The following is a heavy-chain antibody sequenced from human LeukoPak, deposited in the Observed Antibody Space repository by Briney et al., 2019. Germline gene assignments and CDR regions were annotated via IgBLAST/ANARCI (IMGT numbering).Heavy chain of an antibody. CDR3: ARDWSVPAATYYYYGMDV. Sequence: SVKVTCKGSGGTFISYAISWVRQAPGQGLEWVGLTIPIFGTANYAQKFQGRVTITADKATSTAYMELSSLRSEDTAVYYCARDWSVPAATYYYYGMDVWGKGTTVTVSS. V-gene: IGHV1-69*06. J-gene: IGHJ6*04. CDR2: TIPIFGTA. D-gene: IGHD2-2*01. CDR1: GGTFISYA.